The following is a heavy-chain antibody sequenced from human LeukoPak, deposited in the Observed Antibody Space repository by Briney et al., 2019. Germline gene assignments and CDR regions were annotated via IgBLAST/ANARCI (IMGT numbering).Heavy chain of an antibody. Sequence: SETLSLTCTVSGGSISSYYWNWIRQPPGKGLEWIGYIYYSGSTNYNPSLKSRVTISVDTSKNQFSLKLSSVTAADTAVYYCARHFLGILEWAFDIWGQGTMVTVSS. J-gene: IGHJ3*02. CDR1: GGSISSYY. CDR3: ARHFLGILEWAFDI. D-gene: IGHD3-3*01. CDR2: IYYSGST. V-gene: IGHV4-59*08.